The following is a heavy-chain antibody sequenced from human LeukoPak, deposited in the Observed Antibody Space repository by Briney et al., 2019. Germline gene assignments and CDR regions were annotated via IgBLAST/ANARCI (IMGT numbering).Heavy chain of an antibody. Sequence: SETLSLTCAVSGGSISSGGYSWSWIRQPPGKGLEWIGYIYYSGSTYYNPSLKSRVTISVDTSKNQFSLKLSSVTAADTAVYYCARVVRFLEWFGPFDPWGQGTLVTVSS. CDR2: IYYSGST. D-gene: IGHD3-3*01. CDR1: GGSISSGGYS. CDR3: ARVVRFLEWFGPFDP. V-gene: IGHV4-30-4*07. J-gene: IGHJ5*02.